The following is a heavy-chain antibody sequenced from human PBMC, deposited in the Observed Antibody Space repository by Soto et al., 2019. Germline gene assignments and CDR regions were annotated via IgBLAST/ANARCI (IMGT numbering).Heavy chain of an antibody. D-gene: IGHD6-25*01. CDR3: ARGYGYSFAY. V-gene: IGHV4-59*08. Sequence: ETLSLTCTVSGGSISSYYWSWIRQPPGKGLEWIGYIYYSGSTNYNPSLKSRVTISVDTSKNQFSLKLSSVTAADTAVYYCARGYGYSFAYWGQGTLVTVSS. CDR2: IYYSGST. J-gene: IGHJ4*02. CDR1: GGSISSYY.